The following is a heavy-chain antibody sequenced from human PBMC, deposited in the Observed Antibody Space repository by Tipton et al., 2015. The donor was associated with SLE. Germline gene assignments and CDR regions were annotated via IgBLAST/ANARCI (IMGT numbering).Heavy chain of an antibody. Sequence: SWIRQPPGKGLEWVGFIRSKVYGGTAEYAASVKGRFIISRDDSKSIAYLHMNSLRTEDTAMYYCTRDRSVTTFYGMDVWGQGTTVTVSS. CDR2: IRSKVYGGTA. J-gene: IGHJ6*02. D-gene: IGHD4-17*01. CDR3: TRDRSVTTFYGMDV. V-gene: IGHV3-49*02.